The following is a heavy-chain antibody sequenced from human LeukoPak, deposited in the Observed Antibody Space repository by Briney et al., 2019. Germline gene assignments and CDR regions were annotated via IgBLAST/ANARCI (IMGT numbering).Heavy chain of an antibody. Sequence: SETLSLTCTVSGASISSYYWSWIRQPPGKGLEWIGYIYYSGSTIYNPALKSRVTISLDTSKNHFSLKLSSVTAADTAVYYCARGGGDYVTWFDPWGQGTLVTVSS. V-gene: IGHV4-59*01. CDR3: ARGGGDYVTWFDP. CDR1: GASISSYY. J-gene: IGHJ5*02. D-gene: IGHD4-17*01. CDR2: IYYSGST.